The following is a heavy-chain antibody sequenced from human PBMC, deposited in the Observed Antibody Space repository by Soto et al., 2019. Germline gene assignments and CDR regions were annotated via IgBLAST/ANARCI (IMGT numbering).Heavy chain of an antibody. CDR1: GYTFSSYG. Sequence: QVQLVESGGGVVQPGRSLRLSCAASGYTFSSYGMHWVRQAPGKGLEWVAVISYDGSNKYYADSVKGRFTISRDNSKNTLYLQMNSLRAEDTAVYYCAKSVLVPAAITTYYYYGMDVWGQGTTVTVSS. CDR2: ISYDGSNK. D-gene: IGHD2-2*01. J-gene: IGHJ6*02. CDR3: AKSVLVPAAITTYYYYGMDV. V-gene: IGHV3-30*18.